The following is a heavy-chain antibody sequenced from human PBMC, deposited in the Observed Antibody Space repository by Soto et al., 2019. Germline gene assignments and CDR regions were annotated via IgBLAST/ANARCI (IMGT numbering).Heavy chain of an antibody. CDR1: GGTFSSYA. Sequence: QVQLVQSGAEVKKPGSSVKVSCKASGGTFSSYAISWVRQAPGQGLEWMGGIIPIFGTANYAQKFQGRVTIPSEESTGTAYLELSSLSSEDTAVYSCASAGGSSYGLGWFGPWGQGSLVTVSS. J-gene: IGHJ5*02. D-gene: IGHD5-18*01. CDR3: ASAGGSSYGLGWFGP. V-gene: IGHV1-69*05. CDR2: IIPIFGTA.